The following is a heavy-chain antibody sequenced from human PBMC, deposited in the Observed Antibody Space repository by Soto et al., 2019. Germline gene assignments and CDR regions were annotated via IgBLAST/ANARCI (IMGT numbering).Heavy chain of an antibody. V-gene: IGHV4-4*02. J-gene: IGHJ4*02. CDR2: TSHDGIT. Sequence: QVQLQESGPGLVKPSGTLSLTCAVSGGSISGSDWWSWVRQPPGKGLEWIGETSHDGITNYNASLKSRISISVDKSDNQFSLKLASVTAADTAVYYCARSSSNKRGLDCWGQGTLVTISS. CDR3: ARSSSNKRGLDC. CDR1: GGSISGSDW. D-gene: IGHD6-13*01.